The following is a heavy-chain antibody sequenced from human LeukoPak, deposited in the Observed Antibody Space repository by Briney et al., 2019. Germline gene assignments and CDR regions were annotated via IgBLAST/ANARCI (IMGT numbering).Heavy chain of an antibody. CDR3: ASFDYSSRAGDFDY. D-gene: IGHD6-13*01. CDR1: GYSISSGYY. CDR2: IYHSGST. V-gene: IGHV4-38-2*02. J-gene: IGHJ4*02. Sequence: SETLSLTCTVSGYSISSGYYWGWIRQPPGKGLEWIGSIYHSGSTYYNPSLKSRVTISVDTSKNQFSLKLSSVTAADTAVYYCASFDYSSRAGDFDYWGQGTLVTVSS.